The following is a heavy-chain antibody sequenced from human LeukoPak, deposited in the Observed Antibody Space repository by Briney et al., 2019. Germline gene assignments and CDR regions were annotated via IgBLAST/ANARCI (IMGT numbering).Heavy chain of an antibody. CDR1: GFTFDDYA. V-gene: IGHV3-9*01. CDR2: TSWNSGSI. J-gene: IGHJ6*03. D-gene: IGHD4-17*01. CDR3: AKDPTSSDYGDYAGYMDV. Sequence: PGRSLRLSCAASGFTFDDYAMHWVRQAPGKGLEWVSGTSWNSGSIGYADSVKGRFTISRDNAKNSLYLQMNSLRAEDTALYYCAKDPTSSDYGDYAGYMDVWGKGTTVTVSS.